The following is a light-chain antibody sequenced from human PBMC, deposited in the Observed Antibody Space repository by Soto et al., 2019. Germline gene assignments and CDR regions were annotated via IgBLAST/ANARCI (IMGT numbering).Light chain of an antibody. J-gene: IGKJ1*01. CDR1: QSISNY. CDR2: IAS. CDR3: QQFAISTT. V-gene: IGKV1-39*01. Sequence: DIHMTQSPSSLSASVGDRVTITCRASQSISNYLNWYQQKPGKAPNLLIYIASNLHSGVPSRFSGSGSGTDFTLTISSLQPDDFATYYCQQFAISTTFGQGTKVEVK.